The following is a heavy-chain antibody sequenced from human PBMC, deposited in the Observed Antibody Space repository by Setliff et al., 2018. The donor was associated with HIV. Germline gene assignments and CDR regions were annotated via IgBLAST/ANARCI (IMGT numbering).Heavy chain of an antibody. Sequence: ASVKVSCKASGYTFTNSDINWVRQAPGQGLVWMGWMNPKSGNTGYAQKFQGRVTMTSNTFIGTAYMELSSLTSEDTAVYYCARGHLDYNYWEDILGNWFDPWGQGTLVTVSS. CDR3: ARGHLDYNYWEDILGNWFDP. D-gene: IGHD3-9*01. CDR1: GYTFTNSD. V-gene: IGHV1-8*02. J-gene: IGHJ5*02. CDR2: MNPKSGNT.